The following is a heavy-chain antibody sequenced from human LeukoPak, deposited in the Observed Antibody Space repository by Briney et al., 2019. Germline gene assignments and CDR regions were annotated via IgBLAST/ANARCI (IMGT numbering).Heavy chain of an antibody. J-gene: IGHJ6*04. V-gene: IGHV1-3*01. CDR3: ARVGKWGGYDSGRFNYYYGMDV. CDR1: LYTLTIYV. D-gene: IGHD5-12*01. Sequence: ASVKVSSKGSLYTLTIYVMHWVRPAPGQRGEWVGWINAGNGKTKSPQNLQGTVTLTRDTSASTAYMELSGLRSEETAVYYCARVGKWGGYDSGRFNYYYGMDVWGKGTTVTVSS. CDR2: INAGNGKT.